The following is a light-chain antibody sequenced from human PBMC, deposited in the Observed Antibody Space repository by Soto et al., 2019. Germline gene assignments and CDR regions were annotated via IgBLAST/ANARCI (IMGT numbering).Light chain of an antibody. V-gene: IGKV1-5*01. CDR1: QSISSW. Sequence: DIQMTQSPSTLSASVGDRVTITCRASQSISSWLAWYQQKPGKAPKLLIYDTSSLESGVPSRFSGSGSGTEFTLTISSLQPDDFAIYYCQQYSSYWTFGQGNKVEIK. J-gene: IGKJ1*01. CDR3: QQYSSYWT. CDR2: DTS.